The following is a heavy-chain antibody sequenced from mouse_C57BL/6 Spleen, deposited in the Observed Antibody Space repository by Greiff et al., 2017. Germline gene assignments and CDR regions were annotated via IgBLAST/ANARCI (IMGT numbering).Heavy chain of an antibody. CDR1: GYTFTSYT. D-gene: IGHD2-3*01. V-gene: IGHV1-4*01. CDR3: ARSDGYDY. CDR2: INPSSGYT. J-gene: IGHJ2*01. Sequence: VQLVESGAELARPGASVKMSCKASGYTFTSYTMHWVKQRPGQGLEWIGYINPSSGYTKYNQKFKDKATLTADKSSSTAYMQLSSLTSEDSAVYYCARSDGYDYWGQGTTLTVSS.